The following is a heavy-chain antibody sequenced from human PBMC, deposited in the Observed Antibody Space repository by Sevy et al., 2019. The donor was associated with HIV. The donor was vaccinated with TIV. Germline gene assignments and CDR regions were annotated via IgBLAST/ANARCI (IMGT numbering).Heavy chain of an antibody. CDR2: ISYDGSNK. V-gene: IGHV3-30-3*01. J-gene: IGHJ4*02. D-gene: IGHD4-17*01. Sequence: GGSLRLSCAASGFTFSSYAMHWVRQAPGKGLEWVAVISYDGSNKYYADSVKGRFTIARDNSKYTLYLRMNSLSAEDTAVYPGARAMTTVAAFDYWGQGTLVTVSS. CDR3: ARAMTTVAAFDY. CDR1: GFTFSSYA.